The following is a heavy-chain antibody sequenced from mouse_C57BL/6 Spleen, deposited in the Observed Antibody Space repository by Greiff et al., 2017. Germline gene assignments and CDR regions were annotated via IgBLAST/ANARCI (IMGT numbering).Heavy chain of an antibody. D-gene: IGHD1-1*01. CDR3: TKGALTTVVARYFDV. J-gene: IGHJ1*03. V-gene: IGHV1-15*01. CDR1: GYTFTDYE. Sequence: QVQLQQSGAELVRPGASVTLSCKASGYTFTDYEMHWVKQTPVHGLEWIGAIDPETGGTAYNQKFKGKAILTADKSSSTAYMELRSLTSEDSAVYYCTKGALTTVVARYFDVWGTGTTVTVSS. CDR2: IDPETGGT.